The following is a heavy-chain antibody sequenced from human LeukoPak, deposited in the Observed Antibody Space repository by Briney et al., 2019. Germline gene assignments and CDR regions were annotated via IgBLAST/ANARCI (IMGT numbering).Heavy chain of an antibody. CDR1: GFTFSDAC. CDR3: STDFYYFWSGPR. CDR2: IESYSDGGTT. J-gene: IGHJ4*02. V-gene: IGHV3-15*04. D-gene: IGHD3-3*01. Sequence: GGSLRLSCIASGFTFSDACMSWVRQAPGKGLEWVARIESYSDGGTTEYAAPVKGRFTISRDDAKNTLFLQMNSLKTEDSALYYCSTDFYYFWSGPRWGQGSLVTVSS.